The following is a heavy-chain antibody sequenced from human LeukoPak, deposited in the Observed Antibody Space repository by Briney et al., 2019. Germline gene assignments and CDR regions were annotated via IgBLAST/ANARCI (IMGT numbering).Heavy chain of an antibody. CDR1: GDSVSSNSAA. D-gene: IGHD3-22*01. CDR2: TYYRSKWYN. Sequence: SQTLSLTCAISGDSVSSNSAAWNWIRQSPSRGLEWLGRTYYRSKWYNDYAVSAKSRITINPDTSKNQFSLQLNSVTPEDTAVYYCASASYYYDSSGYYYFDYWGQGTLVTVSS. CDR3: ASASYYYDSSGYYYFDY. J-gene: IGHJ4*02. V-gene: IGHV6-1*01.